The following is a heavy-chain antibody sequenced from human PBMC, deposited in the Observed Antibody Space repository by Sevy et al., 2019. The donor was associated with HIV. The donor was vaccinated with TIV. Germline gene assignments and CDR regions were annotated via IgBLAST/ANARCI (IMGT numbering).Heavy chain of an antibody. J-gene: IGHJ4*02. V-gene: IGHV3-21*01. CDR2: ISFSSNYI. Sequence: GGSLRLSCAASGFNFSIYGMHWVRQAPGKGLEWVASISFSSNYIYYTDSLKGRFTISRYNAKNSLYLQMNSLRAEDTAVYYCAREDSKNWRYFDYWGQGTLVTVSS. CDR3: AREDSKNWRYFDY. CDR1: GFNFSIYG. D-gene: IGHD1-1*01.